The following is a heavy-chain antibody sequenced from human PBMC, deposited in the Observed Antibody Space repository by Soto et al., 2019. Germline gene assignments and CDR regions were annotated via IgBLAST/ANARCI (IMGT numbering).Heavy chain of an antibody. Sequence: PSQTLSLTCAISGDSVSSNSAAWNWIRQSPSRGLEWLGRTYYRSKWYNDYAVSVKSRITINPDTSKNQFSLQLNSVTPEDTAVYYCARAKGGSRRSDYYMDVWAKGTTVTVSS. V-gene: IGHV6-1*01. J-gene: IGHJ6*03. CDR2: TYYRSKWYN. CDR1: GDSVSSNSAA. D-gene: IGHD5-12*01. CDR3: ARAKGGSRRSDYYMDV.